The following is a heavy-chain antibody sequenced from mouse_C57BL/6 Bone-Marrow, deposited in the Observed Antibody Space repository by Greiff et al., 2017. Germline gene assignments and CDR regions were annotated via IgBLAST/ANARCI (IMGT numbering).Heavy chain of an antibody. CDR3: ARSTLSSPPFAD. D-gene: IGHD1-1*01. Sequence: QVQLQQSGAELARPGASVKLSCKASGYTFTSYGISWVKQRTGQGLEWIGEIYPRSGNTYYNEKFKGKATLTADKSSSTAYMELRSLTSADSAVYFCARSTLSSPPFADWGQGTLVTVSA. V-gene: IGHV1-81*01. CDR2: IYPRSGNT. J-gene: IGHJ3*01. CDR1: GYTFTSYG.